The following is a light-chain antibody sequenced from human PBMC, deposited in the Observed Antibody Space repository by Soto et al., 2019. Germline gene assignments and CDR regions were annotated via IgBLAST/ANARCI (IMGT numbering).Light chain of an antibody. CDR2: GNI. CDR3: QVWHGPTDHYV. J-gene: IGLJ1*01. CDR1: SSNIGAGYD. V-gene: IGLV1-40*01. Sequence: QSVLTQPPSVSGAPGQRVTISCTGSSSNIGAGYDVHWYQQRPGTAPKLLIFGNINRPSGIPERFSGSNSGNTATLTISRVEAGDEADYYCQVWHGPTDHYVFGTGTKVTVL.